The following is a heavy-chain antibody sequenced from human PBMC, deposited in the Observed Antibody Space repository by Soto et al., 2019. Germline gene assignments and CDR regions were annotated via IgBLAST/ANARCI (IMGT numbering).Heavy chain of an antibody. J-gene: IGHJ6*02. Sequence: QLQLQESDLGLVKPSQTLSLTCAVSGGSVSSGDYSWTWIRQPAGKGLEWIGYVSHIGSTYYNPSLKTRVTVSLDKSKNQFSLKLTSVTAADSAVYFCARGVWNRPYYYHAMDVWGQGTTVTVSS. CDR2: VSHIGST. V-gene: IGHV4-30-2*01. CDR1: GGSVSSGDYS. CDR3: ARGVWNRPYYYHAMDV. D-gene: IGHD1-1*01.